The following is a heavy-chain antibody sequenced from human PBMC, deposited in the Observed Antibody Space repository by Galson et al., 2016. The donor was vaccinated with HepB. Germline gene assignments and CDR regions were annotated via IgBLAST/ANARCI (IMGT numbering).Heavy chain of an antibody. V-gene: IGHV1-18*01. CDR1: GYTFASYG. Sequence: SVKVSCKASGYTFASYGISWVRQAPGKGLEWMGWISAYDGNTNYAQKLQGRVTMTTDNSTSTAYMEVRSLGSDDTAVYYCARDWLVAVFDYWGQGTLVTVSS. J-gene: IGHJ4*02. D-gene: IGHD6-19*01. CDR3: ARDWLVAVFDY. CDR2: ISAYDGNT.